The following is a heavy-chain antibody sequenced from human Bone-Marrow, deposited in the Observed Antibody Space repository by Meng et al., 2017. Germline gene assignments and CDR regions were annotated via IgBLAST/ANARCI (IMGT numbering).Heavy chain of an antibody. V-gene: IGHV4-4*07. CDR3: ARDRSGSYYSPPSLDYYGMDV. D-gene: IGHD1-26*01. CDR2: IYTSGST. J-gene: IGHJ6*02. Sequence: SETLSLTCTVSGGSISSYYWSWIRQPAGKGLEWIGRIYTSGSTNYNPSLKSRVTMSVDTSKNQFSLKLSSVTAADTAVYYCARDRSGSYYSPPSLDYYGMDVWGQGTTVTVS. CDR1: GGSISSYY.